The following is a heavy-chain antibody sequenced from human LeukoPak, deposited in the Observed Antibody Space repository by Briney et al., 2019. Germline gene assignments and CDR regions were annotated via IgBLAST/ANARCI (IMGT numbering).Heavy chain of an antibody. CDR3: ARLYSSSLVDY. CDR2: ISNDGSND. J-gene: IGHJ4*02. D-gene: IGHD6-13*01. CDR1: GFPFASFA. V-gene: IGHV3-30-3*01. Sequence: GGSLRLSCAASGFPFASFALHWVRQAPGKGLEWVAIISNDGSNDFYADSVKGRFTISRDNAKNSLYLQMNSLRAEDTAVYYCARLYSSSLVDYWGQGTLVTVSS.